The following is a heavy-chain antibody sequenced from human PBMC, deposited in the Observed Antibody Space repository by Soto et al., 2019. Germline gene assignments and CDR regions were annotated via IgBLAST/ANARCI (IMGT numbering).Heavy chain of an antibody. CDR2: INPNSGGT. V-gene: IGHV1-2*04. CDR3: ARGVAYFGCDCFPPLLNCFAP. D-gene: IGHD2-21*02. CDR1: GYTFTGYY. J-gene: IGHJ5*02. Sequence: AVKVSCKASGYTFTGYYMHWVRQAPGQGLEWMGWINPNSGGTNYAQKFQGWVTMTRDTSISTAYMELSRLRSDDTAVYYCARGVAYFGCDCFPPLLNCFAPWGPGTRVTV.